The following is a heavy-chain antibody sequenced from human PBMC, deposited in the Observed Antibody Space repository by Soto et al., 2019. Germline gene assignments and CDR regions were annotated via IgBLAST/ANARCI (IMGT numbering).Heavy chain of an antibody. J-gene: IGHJ4*02. CDR3: ARGYYSGSNPSSFDY. D-gene: IGHD1-26*01. Sequence: QLQLVQSAAEVREPGSSVKVSCKASGGTFSSYTVIWVRQAPGQGLEWMGGITPTLNIAKYAEKFQGRVTITADESTSTVNMHLSSLRSEDTAVYFCARGYYSGSNPSSFDYWGQGTLVAVSS. CDR1: GGTFSSYT. V-gene: IGHV1-69*01. CDR2: ITPTLNIA.